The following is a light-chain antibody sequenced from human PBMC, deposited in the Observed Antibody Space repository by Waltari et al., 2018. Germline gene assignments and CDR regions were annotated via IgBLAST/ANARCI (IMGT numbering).Light chain of an antibody. CDR3: QKYVSLPAT. CDR1: QSVGKY. Sequence: VLTQSPGTLSLSPWERATLSCKASQSVGKYLAWYQQKPGQAPRLLIYDTSTRATGIPDRFSGSGSGTDFSLTISRLEPEDFAVYYCQKYVSLPATFGQGTKVQIK. J-gene: IGKJ1*01. V-gene: IGKV3-20*01. CDR2: DTS.